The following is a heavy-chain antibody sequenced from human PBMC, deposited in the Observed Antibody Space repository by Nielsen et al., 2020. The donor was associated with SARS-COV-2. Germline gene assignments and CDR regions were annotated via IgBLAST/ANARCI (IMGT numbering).Heavy chain of an antibody. CDR2: IYYSGST. CDR1: GGSISSYY. Sequence: SETLSLTCTVSGGSISSYYWSWIRQPPGKGLEWIGYIYYSGSTNYNPSLKSRVTISVDTSKNQFSLKLSSVTAADTAVYYCARDNRLVDYGDYGTDYYYGMDVWGQGTTVTDSS. V-gene: IGHV4-59*01. D-gene: IGHD4-17*01. J-gene: IGHJ6*02. CDR3: ARDNRLVDYGDYGTDYYYGMDV.